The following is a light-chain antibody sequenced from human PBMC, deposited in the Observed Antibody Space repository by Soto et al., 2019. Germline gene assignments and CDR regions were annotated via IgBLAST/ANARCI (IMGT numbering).Light chain of an antibody. J-gene: IGLJ1*01. V-gene: IGLV1-40*01. CDR1: SSNIRAGYD. CDR2: GNI. CDR3: QSYDSTLSARYV. Sequence: QSVLTQPPSVSGAPGQRVTISCTRSSSNIRAGYDVHWYQQRPGTAPKLLIFGNINRPSGVPDRFSGSKSGTSASLAITGLQAEDEGDYYCQSYDSTLSARYVFGTGTKLTVL.